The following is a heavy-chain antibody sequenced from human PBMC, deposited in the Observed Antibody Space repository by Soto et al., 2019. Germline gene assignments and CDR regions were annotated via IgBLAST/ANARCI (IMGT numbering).Heavy chain of an antibody. V-gene: IGHV1-8*01. J-gene: IGHJ4*02. CDR3: ARETSGSDRLDY. CDR2: MNPNSGNT. Sequence: QVQLVQSGAAVKKPGASVKVSCKASGYTFTSYDITWVRQATGQGLGWMGWMNPNSGNTGYAQKFQVRVTMTRNTSISTTYLELSSLRSEDTAVYYCARETSGSDRLDYGGQGTPVTVSS. D-gene: IGHD1-26*01. CDR1: GYTFTSYD.